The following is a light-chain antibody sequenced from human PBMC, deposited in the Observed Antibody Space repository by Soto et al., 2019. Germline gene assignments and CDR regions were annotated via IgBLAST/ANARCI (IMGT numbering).Light chain of an antibody. J-gene: IGLJ2*01. CDR1: SSNIGSNS. V-gene: IGLV1-44*01. CDR2: NND. Sequence: QSVLIQPPSASGTPGQRVTISCSGSSSNIGSNSVNWYQQLPGTAPRLLIYNNDQRPSGVPDRFSGSRSGTSASLAISGLQSEDEADYYCAAWDDSLNGPVFGGGTQLTVL. CDR3: AAWDDSLNGPV.